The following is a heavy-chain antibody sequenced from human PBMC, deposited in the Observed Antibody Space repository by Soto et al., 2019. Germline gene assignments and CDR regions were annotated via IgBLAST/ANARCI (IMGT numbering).Heavy chain of an antibody. V-gene: IGHV5-10-1*01. CDR2: IDPSDSYT. D-gene: IGHD6-6*01. CDR1: GYSFTSYW. Sequence: PGESLKISCKGSGYSFTSYWISWVRQMPGKGLEWMGRIDPSDSYTNYSPSFQGHVTISADKSISTAYLQWSSLKASDTAMYYCARRAPFFYSSSSAGNYGMDVWGQGTTVTVSS. CDR3: ARRAPFFYSSSSAGNYGMDV. J-gene: IGHJ6*02.